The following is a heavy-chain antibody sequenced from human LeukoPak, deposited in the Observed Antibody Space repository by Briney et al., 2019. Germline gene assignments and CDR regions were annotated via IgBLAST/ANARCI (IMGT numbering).Heavy chain of an antibody. J-gene: IGHJ5*02. V-gene: IGHV4-39*01. D-gene: IGHD3-10*01. CDR3: ARHDDPSPYYYGSGNLYWFDP. Sequence: SETLSLTCTVSGGSISSSSYYWGWIRQPPGKGLEWIGSIYYSGSSYYNTSLKSRVTISVDTSKTQFSLKLSSVTAADTAVYYCARHDDPSPYYYGSGNLYWFDPWGQGTLVTVSS. CDR1: GGSISSSSYY. CDR2: IYYSGSS.